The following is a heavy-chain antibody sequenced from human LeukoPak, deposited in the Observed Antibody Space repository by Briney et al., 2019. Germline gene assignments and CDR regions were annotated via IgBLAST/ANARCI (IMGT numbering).Heavy chain of an antibody. CDR3: ARGGRRYYDSSGTALEDY. Sequence: ASVKVSCKVSGYTLTELSMHWVRQATGQGLEWMGWMNPNSGNTGYAQKFQGRVTITRNTSISTAYMELSSLRSEDTAVYYCARGGRRYYDSSGTALEDYWGQGTLVTVSS. V-gene: IGHV1-8*03. CDR2: MNPNSGNT. J-gene: IGHJ4*02. CDR1: GYTLTELS. D-gene: IGHD3-22*01.